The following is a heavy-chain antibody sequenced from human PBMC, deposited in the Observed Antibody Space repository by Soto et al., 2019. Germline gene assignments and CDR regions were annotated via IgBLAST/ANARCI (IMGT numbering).Heavy chain of an antibody. V-gene: IGHV3-23*01. D-gene: IGHD3-10*01. CDR2: ISGSGGST. CDR3: AKDSRIITMVRGVIIMGY. Sequence: EVQLLESGGGLVQPGGSLRLSCAASGFTFSSYAMSWVRQAPGKGLEWVSAISGSGGSTYYVDSVKGRFTISRDNSKNTLYLQMNSLRAEDTAVYYCAKDSRIITMVRGVIIMGYWGQGTLVTVSS. CDR1: GFTFSSYA. J-gene: IGHJ4*02.